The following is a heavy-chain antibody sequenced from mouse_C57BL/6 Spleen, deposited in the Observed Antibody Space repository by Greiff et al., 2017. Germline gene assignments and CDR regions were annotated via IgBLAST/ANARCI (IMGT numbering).Heavy chain of an antibody. CDR2: IYPGSGNT. V-gene: IGHV1-76*01. D-gene: IGHD2-5*01. Sequence: VQLVESGAELVRPGASVKLSCKASGYTFTDYYINWVKQRPGQGLEWIARIYPGSGNTYYNEKFKGKATLTAEKSSSTAYMQLSSLTSEDSAVYFCARGDYSNYDSDVWGTGTTVTVSS. CDR1: GYTFTDYY. J-gene: IGHJ1*03. CDR3: ARGDYSNYDSDV.